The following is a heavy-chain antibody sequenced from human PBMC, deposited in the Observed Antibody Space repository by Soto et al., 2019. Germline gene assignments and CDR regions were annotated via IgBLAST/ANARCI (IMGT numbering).Heavy chain of an antibody. V-gene: IGHV1-46*01. J-gene: IGHJ4*02. CDR1: GYTFTSYY. D-gene: IGHD6-19*01. Sequence: GASVKVSCKASGYTFTSYYMHWVRQAPGQGLEWMGIINPSGGSTSYAQKFQGRVTMTRDTSTSTVYMELSSLRSEDTAVYYCAGAVAGNALFDYWGQGTLVTSPQ. CDR2: INPSGGST. CDR3: AGAVAGNALFDY.